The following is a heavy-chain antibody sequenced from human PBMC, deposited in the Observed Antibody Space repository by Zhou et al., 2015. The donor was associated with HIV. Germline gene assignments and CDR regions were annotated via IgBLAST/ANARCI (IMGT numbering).Heavy chain of an antibody. V-gene: IGHV3-33*06. J-gene: IGHJ6*04. CDR3: AKDRWSGGAIVGSGLHV. Sequence: QVQLVESGGGVVQPGRSLRLSCVASGFTFSTYGMHWVRQAPGKGLEWVAVIWYDGSNKYYADSVKGRFTISRDNSKNTLYLQMNSLGAEDTAVYYCAKDRWSGGAIVGSGLHVWGKGTTVIVSS. CDR2: IWYDGSNK. D-gene: IGHD3-16*01. CDR1: GFTFSTYG.